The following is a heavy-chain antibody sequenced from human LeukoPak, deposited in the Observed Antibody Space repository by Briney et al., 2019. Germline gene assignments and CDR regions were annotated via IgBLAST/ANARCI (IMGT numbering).Heavy chain of an antibody. D-gene: IGHD3-22*01. CDR3: ASYYDSSGYYYIAFDI. V-gene: IGHV1-69*05. CDR1: GGTFSSYA. CDR2: IIPIFGTA. J-gene: IGHJ3*02. Sequence: SVKVSCKASGGTFSSYAISWLRQAPGQGLEWMGRIIPIFGTANYAQKFQGRVTITTDESTSTAYMELSGLRSEDTAVYYCASYYDSSGYYYIAFDIWGQGTMVTVSS.